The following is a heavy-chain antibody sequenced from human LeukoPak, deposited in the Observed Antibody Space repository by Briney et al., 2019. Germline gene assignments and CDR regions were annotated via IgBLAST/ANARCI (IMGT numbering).Heavy chain of an antibody. Sequence: PSETLSLTCAVYGGSFSGYYWSWIRQPPGKGLEWIGEINHSGCTNYNPSLKSRVTISVDTSKNQFSLKLSSVTAADTAVYYCARVNWGNFDYWGQGTLVTVSS. J-gene: IGHJ4*02. CDR1: GGSFSGYY. V-gene: IGHV4-34*01. CDR3: ARVNWGNFDY. D-gene: IGHD7-27*01. CDR2: INHSGCT.